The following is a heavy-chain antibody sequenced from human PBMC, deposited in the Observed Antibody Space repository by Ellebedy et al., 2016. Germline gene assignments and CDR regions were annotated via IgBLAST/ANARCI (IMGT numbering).Heavy chain of an antibody. CDR3: ARGEANLDY. D-gene: IGHD4/OR15-4a*01. J-gene: IGHJ4*02. CDR2: IYHSGST. V-gene: IGHV4-30-2*01. CDR1: GGSISSGGYS. Sequence: SETLSLXXAVSGGSISSGGYSWSWIRQPPGKGLEWIGYIYHSGSTYYNPSLKSRVTISVDKSKNQFSLKLSSVTAADTAVYYCARGEANLDYWGQGTLVTVSS.